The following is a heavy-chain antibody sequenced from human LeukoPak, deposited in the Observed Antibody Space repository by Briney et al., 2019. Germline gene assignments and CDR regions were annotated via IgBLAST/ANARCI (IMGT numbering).Heavy chain of an antibody. J-gene: IGHJ4*02. Sequence: PGGSLRLSCAASGFTFGSTWVSWARPPPGKGMEWVANIRQDGSEKYYVDSVKGRFTISRDNAKNSLYLQMNSLRAEDTAVYYCAREKRFACWGQGTLVTVSS. CDR2: IRQDGSEK. CDR1: GFTFGSTW. V-gene: IGHV3-7*01. CDR3: AREKRFAC.